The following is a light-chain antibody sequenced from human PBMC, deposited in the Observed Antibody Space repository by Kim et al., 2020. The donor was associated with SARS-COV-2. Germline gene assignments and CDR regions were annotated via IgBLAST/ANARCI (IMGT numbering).Light chain of an antibody. CDR3: QQRSNWYT. CDR2: DAS. Sequence: EIVLTQSPATLSLSPGERATLSCRASQSVSSYLAWYQQKPGQAPRLLIYDASNGATGIPARFSGSGSGTDFTLTISSLEPEDFAVYYCQQRSNWYTFGQGTKLEI. V-gene: IGKV3-11*01. J-gene: IGKJ2*01. CDR1: QSVSSY.